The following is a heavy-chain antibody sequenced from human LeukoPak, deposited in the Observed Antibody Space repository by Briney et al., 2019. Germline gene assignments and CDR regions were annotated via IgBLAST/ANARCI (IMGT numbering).Heavy chain of an antibody. J-gene: IGHJ4*02. CDR1: GGSISSSSYY. CDR2: IYYSGST. Sequence: SETLSLTCTVSGGSISSSSYYWGWIRQPPGKGLEWIGSIYYSGSTYYNASLKSRVTISVDTSKNQFSLKLSSVTAADTAVYYCARPIAAAGDPFDYWGQGTLVTVSS. D-gene: IGHD6-13*01. V-gene: IGHV4-39*01. CDR3: ARPIAAAGDPFDY.